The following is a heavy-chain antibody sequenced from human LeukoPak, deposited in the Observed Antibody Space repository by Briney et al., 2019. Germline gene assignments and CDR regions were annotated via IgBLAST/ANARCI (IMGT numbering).Heavy chain of an antibody. CDR1: GFTFDDYA. J-gene: IGHJ4*02. V-gene: IGHV3-9*01. CDR2: ISWNSGRI. Sequence: GGSLSLSFAASGFTFDDYAMHWVRQAPGKGLEWVSGISWNSGRIAYADSVKGRFTISRDNAKNSLYLQMNSLRAEDTAVYYCASGYCSSTSCPLDYWGQGTLVTVSS. D-gene: IGHD2-2*01. CDR3: ASGYCSSTSCPLDY.